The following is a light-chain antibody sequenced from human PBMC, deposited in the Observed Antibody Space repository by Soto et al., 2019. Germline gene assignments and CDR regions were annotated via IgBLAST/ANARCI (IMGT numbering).Light chain of an antibody. Sequence: IQLTQSPSSLSASVGDRVTITCRASQGIGNYLAWYQQKPGKAPKLLIYAASTLESGVPSRFSGSGSGTDFTLTISSLQPEDSATSYCQQLNSNSPRLIFGGGNTVEI. CDR1: QGIGNY. CDR3: QQLNSNSPRLI. CDR2: AAS. V-gene: IGKV1-9*01. J-gene: IGKJ4*01.